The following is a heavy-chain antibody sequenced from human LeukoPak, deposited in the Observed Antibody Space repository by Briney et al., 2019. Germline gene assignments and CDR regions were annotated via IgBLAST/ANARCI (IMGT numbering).Heavy chain of an antibody. CDR1: GFTFSSYA. Sequence: GGSLRLSCAAPGFTFSSYAMSWVRQAPGKGLEWVSAISGSGGSTYYADSVKGRFTISRDNSKNTLYLQMNSLRAEDTAVYYCAKDAVGSSYDSSGYSDWGQGTLVTVSS. CDR3: AKDAVGSSYDSSGYSD. J-gene: IGHJ4*02. CDR2: ISGSGGST. V-gene: IGHV3-23*01. D-gene: IGHD3-22*01.